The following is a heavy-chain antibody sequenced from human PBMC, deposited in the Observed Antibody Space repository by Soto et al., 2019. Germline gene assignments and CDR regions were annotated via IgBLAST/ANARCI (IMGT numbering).Heavy chain of an antibody. Sequence: ASVKVSCKASGDTFTTYDINWVRQATGHGLEWMGWINPNSGNIGYAQRFQGRVTMTRDTAIRTAYMEVSSLRSDDTAVYYCARGRASGSYYLLDYWGQGTLGTAPQ. CDR2: INPNSGNI. CDR1: GDTFTTYD. D-gene: IGHD3-10*01. J-gene: IGHJ4*02. V-gene: IGHV1-8*01. CDR3: ARGRASGSYYLLDY.